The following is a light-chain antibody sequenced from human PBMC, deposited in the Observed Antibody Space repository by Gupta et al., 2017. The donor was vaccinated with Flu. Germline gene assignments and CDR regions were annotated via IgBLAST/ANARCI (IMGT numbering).Light chain of an antibody. J-gene: IGKJ1*01. Sequence: ATLSLSPGESDSLSCWASQSVYSNYLAWYQQRPGQAPRLLIYGASSRVTGIPDRISGSGSGTEFTLTISRLEPEDFAVYYCQHDGISPGTFGQGTKVEIK. CDR1: QSVYSNY. V-gene: IGKV3-20*01. CDR3: QHDGISPGT. CDR2: GAS.